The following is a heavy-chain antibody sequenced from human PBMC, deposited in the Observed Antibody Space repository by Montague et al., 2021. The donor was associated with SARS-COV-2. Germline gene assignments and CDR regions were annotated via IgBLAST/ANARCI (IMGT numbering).Heavy chain of an antibody. V-gene: IGHV4-59*13. CDR3: ARDFDY. J-gene: IGHJ4*02. CDR1: GGSISSYY. Sequence: SETLSLTCTVSGGSISSYYWSWIRQPPGTGLEWTGYMSYSGSTNYNPSLKSRVTLSVDTSKNQFSLKLSSVTAADTAVYYCARDFDYWGQGTLVTVSS. CDR2: MSYSGST.